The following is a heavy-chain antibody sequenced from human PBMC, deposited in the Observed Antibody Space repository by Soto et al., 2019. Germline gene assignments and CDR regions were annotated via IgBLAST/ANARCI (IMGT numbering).Heavy chain of an antibody. D-gene: IGHD3-22*01. CDR2: INHSGST. Sequence: QVQLQQWGAGLLKPSETLSLTCAVYGGSFSGYQWSWIRQPPGKGLEWIGEINHSGSTRYNPSLKFRVLISVPTSNKMLSLNLTSGTAADTAVYYCARAPPSGYYSSRWFAPWGQGTLVTVSS. V-gene: IGHV4-34*01. J-gene: IGHJ5*02. CDR1: GGSFSGYQ. CDR3: ARAPPSGYYSSRWFAP.